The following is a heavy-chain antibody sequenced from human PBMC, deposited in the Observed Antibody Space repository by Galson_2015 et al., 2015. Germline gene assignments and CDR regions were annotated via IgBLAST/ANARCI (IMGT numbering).Heavy chain of an antibody. CDR3: VRAIGSGSGI. CDR2: INSDGTTR. J-gene: IGHJ3*02. Sequence: SLRLSCAASGFTFTSAYMSWIRQAPGKGLVWVSHINSDGTTRTYADSVKGRFTISRDNAKNTLYLQMNSLRAEDTAVYYCVRAIGSGSGIWGQGTMVTVSS. V-gene: IGHV3-74*03. CDR1: GFTFTSAY. D-gene: IGHD3-22*01.